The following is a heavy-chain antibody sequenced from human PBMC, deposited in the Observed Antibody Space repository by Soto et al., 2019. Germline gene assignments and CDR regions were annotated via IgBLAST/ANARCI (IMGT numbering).Heavy chain of an antibody. CDR3: ARDHPSDTGYLDL. D-gene: IGHD5-18*01. CDR1: GYTFANYF. Sequence: QVQLVQSGAEVKKPGASVKVSCKASGYTFANYFMNWVRQTPGQGLEWMGIIDPSAGSTSYAQKFQGRVTMSRDTSTSTVDMELSSLRSEDTAVYYCARDHPSDTGYLDLWGRGTLFIVSS. CDR2: IDPSAGST. J-gene: IGHJ2*01. V-gene: IGHV1-46*01.